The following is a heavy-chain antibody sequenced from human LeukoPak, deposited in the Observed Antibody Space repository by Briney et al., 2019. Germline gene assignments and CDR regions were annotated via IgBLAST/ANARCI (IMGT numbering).Heavy chain of an antibody. V-gene: IGHV4-59*08. J-gene: IGHJ6*02. CDR3: ARLVPTYYYYYGMDV. CDR2: IYYSGST. CDR1: GGSISSYY. D-gene: IGHD2-2*01. Sequence: SETLSLTCTVSGGSISSYYWSWIRQPPGKGLEWIGYIYYSGSTNYNPSLKSRVTISVDTSKNQFSLKLSSVTAADTAVYYCARLVPTYYYYYGMDVWGQGTTVTVSS.